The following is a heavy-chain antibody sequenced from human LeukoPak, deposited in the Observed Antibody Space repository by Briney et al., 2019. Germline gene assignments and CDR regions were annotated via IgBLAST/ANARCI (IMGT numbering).Heavy chain of an antibody. Sequence: ASVKVSCKASGYTFTSYGISWVRQAPGQGLEWMGWISAYNGNTNYAQKLQGRVTMTTDTSTSTAYMELRSLRSDDTAVYYCARESDQHYYGSGSYQDYWGQGTLVTVSS. CDR3: ARESDQHYYGSGSYQDY. CDR2: ISAYNGNT. CDR1: GYTFTSYG. J-gene: IGHJ4*02. V-gene: IGHV1-18*01. D-gene: IGHD3-10*01.